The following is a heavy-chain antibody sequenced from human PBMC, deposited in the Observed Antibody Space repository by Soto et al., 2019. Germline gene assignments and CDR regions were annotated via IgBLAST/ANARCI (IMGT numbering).Heavy chain of an antibody. V-gene: IGHV3-33*01. D-gene: IGHD2-15*01. CDR1: GFTFSSYG. CDR2: IWYDGSNK. J-gene: IGHJ4*02. Sequence: GGSLRLSCAASGFTFSSYGMHWVRQAPGKGLEWVAVIWYDGSNKNYADSVKGRFNISRDNSKNTLYLQMNSLRAEDTAVYYCARLTQGYCSGGSCASTTRTFDYWGQGTLVTSPQ. CDR3: ARLTQGYCSGGSCASTTRTFDY.